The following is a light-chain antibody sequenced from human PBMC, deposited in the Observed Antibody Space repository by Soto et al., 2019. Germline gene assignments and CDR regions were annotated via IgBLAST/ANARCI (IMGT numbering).Light chain of an antibody. J-gene: IGKJ1*01. CDR1: QSVSSY. CDR3: QQRSNWPPIT. V-gene: IGKV3-11*01. CDR2: DAS. Sequence: EIVLTQSPATLSLSPGERATLSCRASQSVSSYLAWYQQKPGQAPRLLIYDASNRATGIPARFSGSGSGTDFTLTISSLGPEDFAVYYCQQRSNWPPITFGQGTKVDI.